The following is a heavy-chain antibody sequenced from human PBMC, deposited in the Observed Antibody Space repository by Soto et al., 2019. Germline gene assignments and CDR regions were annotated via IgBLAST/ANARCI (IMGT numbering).Heavy chain of an antibody. V-gene: IGHV3-7*01. CDR1: GFTFSTYW. CDR3: ARVSISEGSSSYRPGAY. D-gene: IGHD6-6*01. CDR2: IKEDESEK. J-gene: IGHJ4*02. Sequence: EVQLVESGGGLVQPGGSLRLSCAASGFTFSTYWMTWVRQAPGKGLEWVATIKEDESEKYYVDSVKGRFTVSRDHAKNALYLQMNSLRAEDTAVYYCARVSISEGSSSYRPGAYWGQGTLVTVSS.